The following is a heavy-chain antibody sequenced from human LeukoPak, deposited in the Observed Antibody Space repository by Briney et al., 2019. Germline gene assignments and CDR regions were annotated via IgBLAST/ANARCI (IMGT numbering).Heavy chain of an antibody. CDR1: GFTFSSYS. CDR2: ISSSSSYI. V-gene: IGHV3-21*01. J-gene: IGHJ5*02. D-gene: IGHD3-10*01. CDR3: ARVWFGELLSEDKAWFDP. Sequence: MTGGSLRLSCAASGFTFSSYSMNWVRQAPGKGLEWVSSISSSSSYIYYADSVKGRFTISRDNAKNSLYLQMNSLRAEDTAVYYCARVWFGELLSEDKAWFDPWGQGTLVTVSS.